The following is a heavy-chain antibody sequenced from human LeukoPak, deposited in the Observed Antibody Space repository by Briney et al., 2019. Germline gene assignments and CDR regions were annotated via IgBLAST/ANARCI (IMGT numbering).Heavy chain of an antibody. J-gene: IGHJ4*02. Sequence: PAGGSLRLSCAASGFTFSSYAMSWVRQAPGKGLEWVSAISGSGGSTYYADSVKGRFTISRDNSKNTLYLQMNSLRAEGTAVYYCAKESGWFGELFDYWGQGTLVTVSS. D-gene: IGHD3-10*01. CDR3: AKESGWFGELFDY. CDR1: GFTFSSYA. CDR2: ISGSGGST. V-gene: IGHV3-23*01.